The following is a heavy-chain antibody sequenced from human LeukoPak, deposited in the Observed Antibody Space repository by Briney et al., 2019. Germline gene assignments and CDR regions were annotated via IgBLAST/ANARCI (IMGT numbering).Heavy chain of an antibody. D-gene: IGHD6-13*01. CDR1: GGSFSGYY. Sequence: PSETLSLTCAVYGGSFSGYYWSWTRQPPGKGLEWIGEINHSGSNNYNPSLKSRVTISVDTSKNQFSLKLSSVTAADTAVYYCAGEQQLDDAFDIWGQGTMVTVSS. J-gene: IGHJ3*02. CDR3: AGEQQLDDAFDI. V-gene: IGHV4-34*01. CDR2: INHSGSN.